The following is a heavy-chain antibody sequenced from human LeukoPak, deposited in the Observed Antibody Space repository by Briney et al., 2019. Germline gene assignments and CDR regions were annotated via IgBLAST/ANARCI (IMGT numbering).Heavy chain of an antibody. D-gene: IGHD2-15*01. V-gene: IGHV3-7*01. J-gene: IGHJ4*02. CDR1: GFTFSSYW. CDR3: AREGGYCSDRCYRWGYFDY. Sequence: GGSLRLSCAASGFTFSSYWMSWVRQAPGKGLEWVAKIKEDGSEKYYVDSVKGRFTISRDNAKNSLYLQMNSLRAEDTAVYYCAREGGYCSDRCYRWGYFDYWGQGTLVTVSS. CDR2: IKEDGSEK.